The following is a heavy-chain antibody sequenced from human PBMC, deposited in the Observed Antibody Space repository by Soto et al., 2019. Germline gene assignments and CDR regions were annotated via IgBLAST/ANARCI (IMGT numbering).Heavy chain of an antibody. J-gene: IGHJ4*02. CDR1: GDAFTSYA. V-gene: IGHV1-69*06. D-gene: IGHD4-17*01. Sequence: QVLLLQSGSEVKKAGSSVKVSCKASGDAFTSYAIHWVLQAPGQGLEYMGRIIPSYDRTKYAQKFQGRLTLTADMYTSTVYMELSSLRSEDTAVYYCARDPPNDYGDDTFDYWGQGNKVIVSS. CDR2: IIPSYDRT. CDR3: ARDPPNDYGDDTFDY.